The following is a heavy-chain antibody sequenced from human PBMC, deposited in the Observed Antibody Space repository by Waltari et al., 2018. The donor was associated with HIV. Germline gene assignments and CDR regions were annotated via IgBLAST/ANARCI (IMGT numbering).Heavy chain of an antibody. CDR2: ISSSSSTI. Sequence: EVQLVESGGGLVQPGGSLRLSCAASGFTFSSYSLNWVRQAPGKGLEWVSYISSSSSTIYYADSVKGRFTISRDNAKNSLYLQMNGLRAEDTAVYYCARASDYYDSSGYYYGYWGQGTLVTVSS. CDR1: GFTFSSYS. CDR3: ARASDYYDSSGYYYGY. J-gene: IGHJ4*02. D-gene: IGHD3-22*01. V-gene: IGHV3-48*01.